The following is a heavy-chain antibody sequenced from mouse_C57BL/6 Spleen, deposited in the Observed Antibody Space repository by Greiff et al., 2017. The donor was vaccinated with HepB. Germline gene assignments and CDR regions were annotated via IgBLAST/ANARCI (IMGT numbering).Heavy chain of an antibody. CDR3: ARAAQAPDY. D-gene: IGHD3-2*02. J-gene: IGHJ2*01. CDR1: GYAFSSSW. Sequence: VKLQESGPELVKPGASVKISCKASGYAFSSSWMNWVKQRPGKGLEWIGRIYPGDGDTNYNGKFKGKATLTADKSSSTAYMQLSSLTSEDSAVYFCARAAQAPDYWGQGTTLTVSS. V-gene: IGHV1-82*01. CDR2: IYPGDGDT.